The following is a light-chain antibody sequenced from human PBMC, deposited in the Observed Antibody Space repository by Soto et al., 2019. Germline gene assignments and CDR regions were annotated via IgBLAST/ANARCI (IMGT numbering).Light chain of an antibody. Sequence: QSVLTQPPSVSGAPGQRVTISCTGSSSNIGAGYDVHWYQQLPGTAPKLLIHGNNNRPSGVPDRFSGSKSGTSASLAITGLRAEDEADYYCQSYDTSLSGVVFGGGTKLTVL. CDR1: SSNIGAGYD. V-gene: IGLV1-40*01. CDR3: QSYDTSLSGVV. CDR2: GNN. J-gene: IGLJ2*01.